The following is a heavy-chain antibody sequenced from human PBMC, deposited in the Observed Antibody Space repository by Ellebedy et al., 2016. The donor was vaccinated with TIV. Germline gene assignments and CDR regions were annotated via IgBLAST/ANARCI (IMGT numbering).Heavy chain of an antibody. CDR2: INPNSGGA. D-gene: IGHD6-25*01. V-gene: IGHV1-2*02. J-gene: IGHJ4*02. Sequence: ASVKVSCKASGYTFTGYYMHWVRQAPGQGLEWMGWINPNSGGANYAQKLQGRVTMTTDTSTSTAYMELRSLRSDDTAVYYCARDRRTRAQRFDYWGQGTLVTVSS. CDR1: GYTFTGYY. CDR3: ARDRRTRAQRFDY.